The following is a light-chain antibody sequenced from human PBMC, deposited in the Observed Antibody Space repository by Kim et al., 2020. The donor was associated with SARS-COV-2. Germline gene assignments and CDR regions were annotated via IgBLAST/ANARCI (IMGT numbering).Light chain of an antibody. CDR2: DSS. J-gene: IGKJ1*01. V-gene: IGKV1-13*02. CDR1: QGIRSA. Sequence: AIQLTQSPSSLSASVGERVTITCRASQGIRSALAWYQQKPGKAPKLLIYDSSTLEIGVPPRFSGSESGTDFTLTISSLQPEDFATYYCQQFYTYPQTFGQETKVDIK. CDR3: QQFYTYPQT.